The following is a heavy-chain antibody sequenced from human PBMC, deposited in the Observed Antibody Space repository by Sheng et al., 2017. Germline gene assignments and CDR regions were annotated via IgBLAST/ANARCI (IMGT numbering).Heavy chain of an antibody. CDR1: GGSFSGYY. J-gene: IGHJ6*02. Sequence: QVQLQQWGAGLLKPSETLSLTCAVYGGSFSGYYWSWIRQPPGKGLEWIGEINHSGSTNYNPSLKSRVTISVDTSKNQFSLKLSSVTAADTAVYYCARGRLGVVVTGPSANYYYYGMDVWGQGTTVTVSS. D-gene: IGHD7-27*01. CDR3: ARGRLGVVVTGPSANYYYYGMDV. CDR2: INHSGST. V-gene: IGHV4-34*01.